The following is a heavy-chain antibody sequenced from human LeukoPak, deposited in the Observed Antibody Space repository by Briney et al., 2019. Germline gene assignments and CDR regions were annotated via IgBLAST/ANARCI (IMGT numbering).Heavy chain of an antibody. CDR1: GGSFSGYY. CDR3: ARGFWIAAAPTD. CDR2: INHSGST. V-gene: IGHV4-34*01. J-gene: IGHJ4*02. Sequence: PSETLSLTXAVYGGSFSGYYWSWIRQPPGKGMEWIGEINHSGSTNYNPSLKSRVTISVDTSKNQFSLKLSSVTAADTAVYYCARGFWIAAAPTDWGQGTLVTVSS. D-gene: IGHD6-13*01.